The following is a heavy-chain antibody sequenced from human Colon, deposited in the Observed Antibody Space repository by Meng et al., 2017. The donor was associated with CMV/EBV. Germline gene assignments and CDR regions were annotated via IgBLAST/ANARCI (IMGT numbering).Heavy chain of an antibody. CDR3: ARGRLHGFAA. D-gene: IGHD3-10*01. CDR2: IANGHDT. Sequence: GGSLRLSCTASGFPFSDYDMHWVRQVTGKGLEWLSSIANGHDTYYADSVKGRFTIFRENAKNSLYLQMNSLTVEDTAVYFCARGRLHGFAAWGQGT. CDR1: GFPFSDYD. J-gene: IGHJ5*02. V-gene: IGHV3-13*01.